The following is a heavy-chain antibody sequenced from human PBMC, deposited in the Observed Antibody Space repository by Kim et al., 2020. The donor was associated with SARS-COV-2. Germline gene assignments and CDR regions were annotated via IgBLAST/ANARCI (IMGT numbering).Heavy chain of an antibody. CDR1: GGTFSSYA. CDR3: ASPSSSWYGDAFDI. V-gene: IGHV1-69*06. Sequence: SVKVSCKASGGTFSSYAISWVRQAPGQGLEWMGGIIPIFGTANYAQKFQGRVTITADKSTSTAYMELSSLRSEDTAVYYCASPSSSWYGDAFDIWGQGTMVTVSS. D-gene: IGHD6-13*01. J-gene: IGHJ3*02. CDR2: IIPIFGTA.